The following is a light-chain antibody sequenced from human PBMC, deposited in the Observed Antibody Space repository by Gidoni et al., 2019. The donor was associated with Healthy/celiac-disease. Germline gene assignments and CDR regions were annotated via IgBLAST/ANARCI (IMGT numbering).Light chain of an antibody. V-gene: IGLV2-11*01. CDR1: SSDVGGYNY. J-gene: IGLJ2*01. CDR3: CSYAGSYTVV. CDR2: DVS. Sequence: QSAPTQPRSVSGSPGQSVTISCTGTSSDVGGYNYVSWYQQHPGKAPKLVIYDVSKRPSGVPDRFSGSKSGNTASLTISGLQAEDEADYYCCSYAGSYTVVFGGGTKLTVL.